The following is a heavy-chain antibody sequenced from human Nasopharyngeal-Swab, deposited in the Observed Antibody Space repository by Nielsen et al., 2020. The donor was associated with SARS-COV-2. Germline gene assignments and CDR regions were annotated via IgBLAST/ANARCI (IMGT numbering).Heavy chain of an antibody. D-gene: IGHD3-3*01. CDR2: ISGSGGST. CDR1: GFTFSSYA. V-gene: IGHV3-23*01. Sequence: GESLKISCAASGFTFSSYAMSWVRQAPGKGLEWVSAISGSGGSTYYADSVKGRFTISRDNSKNTLYLQMNSLRAEDTAVYYCARDLTYYDFWSGYYVDYYYYGMDVWGQGTTVTVSS. J-gene: IGHJ6*02. CDR3: ARDLTYYDFWSGYYVDYYYYGMDV.